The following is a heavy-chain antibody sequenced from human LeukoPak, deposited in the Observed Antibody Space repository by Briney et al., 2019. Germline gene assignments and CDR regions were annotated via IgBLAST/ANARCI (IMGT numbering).Heavy chain of an antibody. CDR1: GFTFSRFN. V-gene: IGHV3-53*01. CDR2: IYSGDNT. Sequence: GGSLRLSCVASGFTFSRFNMHWVRQAPGKGLEWVSVIYSGDNTYYADSVKGRFTISRDNSKNTVYLQMNSLRAEDTAVYFCARSVAVAARRIYWYFDLWGRGTLVTVSS. J-gene: IGHJ2*01. CDR3: ARSVAVAARRIYWYFDL. D-gene: IGHD6-19*01.